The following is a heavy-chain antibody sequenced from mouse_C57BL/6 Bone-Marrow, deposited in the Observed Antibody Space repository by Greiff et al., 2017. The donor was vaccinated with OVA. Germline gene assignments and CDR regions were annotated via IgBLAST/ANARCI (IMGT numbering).Heavy chain of an antibody. CDR2: IDPETGGT. D-gene: IGHD2-1*01. J-gene: IGHJ3*01. V-gene: IGHV1-15*01. Sequence: VKLMESGAELVRPGASVTLSCKASGYTFTDYEMHWVKQTPVHGLEWIGAIDPETGGTAYNQKFKGKAILTADKSSSTAYMELRSLTSEDSAVYYCTRSGTMVTRVFAYWGQGTLVTVSA. CDR3: TRSGTMVTRVFAY. CDR1: GYTFTDYE.